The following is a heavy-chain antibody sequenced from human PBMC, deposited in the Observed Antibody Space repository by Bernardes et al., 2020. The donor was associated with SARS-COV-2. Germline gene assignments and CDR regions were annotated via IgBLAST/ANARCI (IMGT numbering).Heavy chain of an antibody. CDR3: AKVQAIFWIRPQYSAMDV. Sequence: GGSLRLSCVASGFTFNNFGMHWVRQAPGKGLEWVAVISYEGSKKYYADSVEGRFTISKDNSKNTVYLQMSSLRPEDTAVYYCAKVQAIFWIRPQYSAMDVWRQGTTVAVSS. CDR2: ISYEGSKK. J-gene: IGHJ6*02. CDR1: GFTFNNFG. D-gene: IGHD3-3*01. V-gene: IGHV3-30*18.